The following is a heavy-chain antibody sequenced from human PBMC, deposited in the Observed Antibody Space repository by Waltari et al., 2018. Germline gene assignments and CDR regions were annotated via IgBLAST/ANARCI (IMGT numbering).Heavy chain of an antibody. J-gene: IGHJ4*02. CDR2: ISSSGSYI. CDR3: TMAPDVPVRPTWG. Sequence: EVQLVESGGGLVKPGGSLRLSCAASGFTFSLFSKNWVRQAPGRGLEWVSTISSSGSYIDYADSVKGRFTISRDNAKNSVYLHMNSLRVDDTAVYYCTMAPDVPVRPTWGWGQGSLVTVSS. V-gene: IGHV3-21*06. D-gene: IGHD7-27*01. CDR1: GFTFSLFS.